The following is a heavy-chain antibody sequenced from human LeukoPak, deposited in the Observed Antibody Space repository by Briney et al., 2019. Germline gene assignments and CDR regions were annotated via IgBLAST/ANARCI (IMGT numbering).Heavy chain of an antibody. Sequence: GGSLRLSCAASGFTVSSNYMSWVRQAPGEGLEWVSSISGSSTYIYYADSVKGRFTISRDNAKNSLYLQMNSLRAEDTAVYFCARGLVRGARSAFDIWGQGTMVTVSS. CDR3: ARGLVRGARSAFDI. D-gene: IGHD2-21*01. V-gene: IGHV3-21*01. J-gene: IGHJ3*02. CDR1: GFTVSSNY. CDR2: ISGSSTYI.